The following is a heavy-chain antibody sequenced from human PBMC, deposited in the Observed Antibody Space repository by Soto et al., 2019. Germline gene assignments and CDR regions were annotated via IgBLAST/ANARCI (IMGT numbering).Heavy chain of an antibody. J-gene: IGHJ2*01. Sequence: EVQLVESGGGLVQPGGSLRLSCAGSGFVFSSYWMHWVRQVPGKGLVWVSRITNDGSSTTYADSVNDRFTIARDNAKNTLYLQMNSLGAEDTAVYYCARGMQGSRYFDLWGRGTLVTVSS. V-gene: IGHV3-74*01. CDR2: ITNDGSST. CDR3: ARGMQGSRYFDL. CDR1: GFVFSSYW.